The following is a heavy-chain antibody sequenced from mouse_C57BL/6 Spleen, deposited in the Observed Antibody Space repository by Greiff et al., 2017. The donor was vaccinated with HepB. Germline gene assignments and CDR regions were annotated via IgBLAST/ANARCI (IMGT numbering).Heavy chain of an antibody. D-gene: IGHD1-1*01. CDR3: ARHETTVVATDYFDY. V-gene: IGHV5-6*01. J-gene: IGHJ2*01. Sequence: EVKLVESGGDLVKPGGSLKLSCAASGFTFSSYGMSWVRQTPDKRLEWVATISSGGSYTYYPDSVKGRFTISRDNAKNTLYLQMSSLKSEDTAMYYCARHETTVVATDYFDYWGQGTTLTVSS. CDR2: ISSGGSYT. CDR1: GFTFSSYG.